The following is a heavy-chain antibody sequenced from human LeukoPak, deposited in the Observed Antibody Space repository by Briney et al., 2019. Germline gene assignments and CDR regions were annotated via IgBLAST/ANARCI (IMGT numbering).Heavy chain of an antibody. CDR3: ARDTGYSGYETDY. CDR1: GFTFSSYS. CDR2: ISSSSSYI. Sequence: GGSLRLSCAASGFTFSSYSMKWVRQAPGKGVEWVSSISSSSSYIYYADSVKGRFTISRDNAKNSLYLQMNSLRAEDTAVYYCARDTGYSGYETDYWGQGTLVTVSS. J-gene: IGHJ4*02. V-gene: IGHV3-21*01. D-gene: IGHD5-12*01.